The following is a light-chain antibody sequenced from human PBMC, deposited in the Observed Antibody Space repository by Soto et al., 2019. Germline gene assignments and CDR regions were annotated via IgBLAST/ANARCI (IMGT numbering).Light chain of an antibody. Sequence: QSARTQPASVSGSPGQAITISCTGTSSDVGGYNYVSWYQQHPGKSPKLMIYDVSNRPSGVSNRFAGSKSGNTASLTLSGLQAEDEAAYYCSSYTSSSTLVVFGGGTKLTVL. J-gene: IGLJ2*01. CDR2: DVS. CDR1: SSDVGGYNY. CDR3: SSYTSSSTLVV. V-gene: IGLV2-14*01.